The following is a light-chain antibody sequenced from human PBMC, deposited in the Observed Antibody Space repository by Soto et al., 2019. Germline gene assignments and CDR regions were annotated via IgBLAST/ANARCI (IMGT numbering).Light chain of an antibody. CDR2: DAS. V-gene: IGKV3-11*01. Sequence: EIVLTQSPATLSLSPGERATLSCRASQSVSSYLAWYQQKPGQAPRLLIYDASNRATGIPARFSGSGSGTDFTLTISSLKSEDFAVYYCQQYDNWPRTFGQGTKVDIK. CDR3: QQYDNWPRT. CDR1: QSVSSY. J-gene: IGKJ1*01.